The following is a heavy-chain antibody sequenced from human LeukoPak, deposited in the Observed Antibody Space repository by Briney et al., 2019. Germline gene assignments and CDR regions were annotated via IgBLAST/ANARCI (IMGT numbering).Heavy chain of an antibody. V-gene: IGHV3-20*04. CDR3: ARVDYDILTGYYPFDY. CDR1: GFTFDDYG. CDR2: INWNGGST. D-gene: IGHD3-9*01. J-gene: IGHJ4*02. Sequence: LPGGSLRLSCAASGFTFDDYGMSWVRQAPGKGLEWVSGINWNGGSTGYADSVKGRFTISRDNAKNSLYLQMNSLRAEDTALYYCARVDYDILTGYYPFDYWGQGTLVTVSS.